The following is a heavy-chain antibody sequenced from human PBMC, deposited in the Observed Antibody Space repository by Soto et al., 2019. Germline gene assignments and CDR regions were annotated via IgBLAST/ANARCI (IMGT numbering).Heavy chain of an antibody. CDR3: ARATGADKEDY. J-gene: IGHJ4*02. V-gene: IGHV3-7*04. CDR2: IKEDGSER. Sequence: GGSLRHSCAPSGFTFSSFWMSWVRQAPGKGLEWVANIKEDGSERYYVDSVKGRFTISRDNAKNSLYLQMNSLRAEDTAVYYCARATGADKEDYWGQGT. CDR1: GFTFSSFW. D-gene: IGHD3-10*01.